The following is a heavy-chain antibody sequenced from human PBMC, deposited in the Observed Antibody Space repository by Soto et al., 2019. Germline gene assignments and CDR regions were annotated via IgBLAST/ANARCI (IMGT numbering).Heavy chain of an antibody. CDR1: GFSFSDYY. J-gene: IGHJ6*03. CDR2: ISSSGDTE. Sequence: QAQLEESGGGLVKPGGSLRLSCAASGFSFSDYYMSWIRQAPGKGLEWISYISSSGDTEYYADSVKGRFTISRANSKNSLYLQMNSLRADDTAVYYFARGPWYYMDVWGKGTTVTVSS. CDR3: ARGPWYYMDV. V-gene: IGHV3-11*01.